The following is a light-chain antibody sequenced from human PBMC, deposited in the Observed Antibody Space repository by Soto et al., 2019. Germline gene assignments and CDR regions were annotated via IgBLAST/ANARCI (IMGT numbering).Light chain of an antibody. CDR3: CSYADPSTFVV. CDR2: EGS. Sequence: QSALTQPASVSGSPGQSITISCTGSSSFDGRYNLVSWYQQHPGKAPKVMIYEGSRRPSGVSNRFSGSKSGNTASLTISGLQAEDEADYYCCSYADPSTFVVFGGGTKLTVL. V-gene: IGLV2-23*03. CDR1: SSFDGRYNL. J-gene: IGLJ2*01.